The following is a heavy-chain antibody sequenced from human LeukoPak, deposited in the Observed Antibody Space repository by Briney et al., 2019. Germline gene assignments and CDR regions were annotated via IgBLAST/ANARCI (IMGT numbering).Heavy chain of an antibody. CDR2: INHSGST. V-gene: IGHV4-34*01. D-gene: IGHD6-19*01. CDR3: ATDFGDSSGWYRF. J-gene: IGHJ4*02. Sequence: PSETLSLTCAVYGGSFSGYYWSWIRQPPGKGLEWIGEINHSGSTNYNPSLRSRITISVDTSKNQFSLKVSSVTAADTAVYYCATDFGDSSGWYRFWGQGTLVTVSS. CDR1: GGSFSGYY.